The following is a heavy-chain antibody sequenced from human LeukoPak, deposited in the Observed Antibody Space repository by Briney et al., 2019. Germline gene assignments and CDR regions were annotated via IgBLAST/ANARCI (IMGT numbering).Heavy chain of an antibody. CDR1: GGTFSSYA. CDR3: ARIIYVWGSYRYPLFDY. V-gene: IGHV1-69*05. CDR2: IIPIFGTA. J-gene: IGHJ4*02. D-gene: IGHD3-16*02. Sequence: SVKVSCKASGGTFSSYAISWVRQAPGQGLEWMGGIIPIFGTANYAQKFQGRVTMTRDTSISTAYMELSRLRSDDTAVYYCARIIYVWGSYRYPLFDYWGQGTLVTVSS.